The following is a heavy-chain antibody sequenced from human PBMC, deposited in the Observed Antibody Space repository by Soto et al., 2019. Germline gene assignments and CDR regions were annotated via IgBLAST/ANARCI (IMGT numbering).Heavy chain of an antibody. J-gene: IGHJ3*02. CDR3: ASWTTVTTERFDAFDS. CDR2: IIPILGIA. Sequence: SVKVSCKASGGTFSSYTMSWVRQAPGQGLEWMGRIIPILGIANYAQKFQGRVTITADKSTSTAYMELSSLRSEDTAVYYCASWTTVTTERFDAFDSWGQGTMVTVSS. V-gene: IGHV1-69*02. CDR1: GGTFSSYT. D-gene: IGHD4-17*01.